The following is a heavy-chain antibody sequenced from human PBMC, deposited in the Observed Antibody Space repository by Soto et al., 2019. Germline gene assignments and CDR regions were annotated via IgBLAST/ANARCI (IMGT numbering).Heavy chain of an antibody. V-gene: IGHV3-30*03. CDR2: MPSDGTDNK. CDR1: GFTFSSYV. D-gene: IGHD3-22*01. CDR3: ASEADSSGDAGTSQY. Sequence: QVQLVESGGGVVQPGQSLRLSCAASGFTFSSYVMHWVRQAPGKGLEWVALMPSDGTDNKQYADSVNGRFSVSRDNSKNTLNRQRNDLKVADTAVYHCASEADSSGDAGTSQYWGQGTMVTVSS. J-gene: IGHJ1*01.